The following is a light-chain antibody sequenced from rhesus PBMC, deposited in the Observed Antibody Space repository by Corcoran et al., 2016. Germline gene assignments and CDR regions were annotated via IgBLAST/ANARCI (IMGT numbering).Light chain of an antibody. V-gene: IGKV1-74*01. CDR3: QHNYGIPLT. CDR1: ENVNNY. J-gene: IGKJ4*01. CDR2: KAS. Sequence: DIQMTQSPSSLSASVGDRVTITCRTSENVNNYLNWYQQKPGKAPNLLIYKASTLQSGVPSRFSGCGTGTDYTFTISSLQSEDVATYYCQHNYGIPLTFGGGTKVKIK.